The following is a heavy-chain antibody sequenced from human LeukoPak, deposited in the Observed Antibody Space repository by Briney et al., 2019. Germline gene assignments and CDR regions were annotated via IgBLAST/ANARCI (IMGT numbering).Heavy chain of an antibody. D-gene: IGHD4-17*01. CDR2: ISAYNGNT. J-gene: IGHJ4*02. V-gene: IGHV1-18*01. CDR3: ARDVARSVTTYFDY. CDR1: GYTFTSYG. Sequence: ASVKVSCKASGYTFTSYGISWVRQAPGRGLEWMGWISAYNGNTNYAQKLQGRVTMTTDTSTSTAYMELRSLRSDDTAVYYCARDVARSVTTYFDYWGQGTLVTVSS.